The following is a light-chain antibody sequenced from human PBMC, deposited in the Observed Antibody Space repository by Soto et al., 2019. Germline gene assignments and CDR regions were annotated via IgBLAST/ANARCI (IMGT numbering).Light chain of an antibody. V-gene: IGLV6-57*04. CDR2: EDN. J-gene: IGLJ2*01. Sequence: LTQPHSVSESPGKTVTISCTLSSGSIASNYVQWYQQRPGSAPTTVIYEDNQRPSGVPDRFSGSIDSSSNSASLTISGLKTEDEADYYCQSYDSSTHVVFGGGTKVTVL. CDR1: SGSIASNY. CDR3: QSYDSSTHVV.